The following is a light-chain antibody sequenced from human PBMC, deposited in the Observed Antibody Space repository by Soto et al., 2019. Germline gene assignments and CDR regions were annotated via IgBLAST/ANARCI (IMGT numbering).Light chain of an antibody. CDR3: SSYSSANTVI. V-gene: IGLV2-14*01. CDR1: SSDVGGYNY. J-gene: IGLJ2*01. CDR2: EVS. Sequence: QSVLTQPASVSGSPGQSITLSCSGTSSDVGGYNYVSWYQQHPGKAPKLMIYEVSSRPSGVSNRFSGSKSGNTASLTISGLQAEDEAQYYCSSYSSANTVIFGGGTKVTVL.